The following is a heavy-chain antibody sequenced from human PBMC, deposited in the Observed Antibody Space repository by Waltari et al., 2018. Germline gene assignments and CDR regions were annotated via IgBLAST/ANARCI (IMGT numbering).Heavy chain of an antibody. CDR1: GFECSDCG. CDR2: ITWNGGII. CDR3: ARYLNWGLPRFDN. D-gene: IGHD3-16*01. J-gene: IGHJ4*02. V-gene: IGHV3-20*04. Sequence: EVQLAESGGAVVRPGGSLRLTWVASGFECSDCGMSWVRRVPGKGLELVSGITWNGGIISYSDSVKGRFTITRDNDKNSLSLQMTSLRVEDTALYYCARYLNWGLPRFDNWGQGTQVTVSS.